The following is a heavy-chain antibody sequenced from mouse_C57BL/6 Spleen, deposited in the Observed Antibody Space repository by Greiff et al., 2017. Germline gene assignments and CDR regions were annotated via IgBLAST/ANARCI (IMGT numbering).Heavy chain of an antibody. CDR2: INPSNGGT. V-gene: IGHV1-53*01. D-gene: IGHD1-1*01. J-gene: IGHJ4*01. CDR1: GYTFTSYW. CDR3: ARKGNYGSRKGDDMDY. Sequence: QVQLQQPGTELVKPGASVKLSCKASGYTFTSYWMHWVKQRPGQGLEWIGNINPSNGGTNYNEKFKSKATLTVDKSSSTAYMQLSSLTSEDSAVYYCARKGNYGSRKGDDMDYWGQGTSVTVSS.